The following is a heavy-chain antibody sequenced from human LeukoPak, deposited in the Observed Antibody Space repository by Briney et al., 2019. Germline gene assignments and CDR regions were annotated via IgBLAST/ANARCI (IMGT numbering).Heavy chain of an antibody. CDR1: GGSISSGDYY. Sequence: SETLSLACPVSGGSISSGDYYWSWIRQPPGKGLEWIGYIYYSGSTYYNPSLKSRVTISVDTSKNQFSLKLSSVTAADTAVYYCARDQYRWELSWGQGTLVTVSS. CDR3: ARDQYRWELS. V-gene: IGHV4-30-4*08. D-gene: IGHD1-26*01. CDR2: IYYSGST. J-gene: IGHJ5*02.